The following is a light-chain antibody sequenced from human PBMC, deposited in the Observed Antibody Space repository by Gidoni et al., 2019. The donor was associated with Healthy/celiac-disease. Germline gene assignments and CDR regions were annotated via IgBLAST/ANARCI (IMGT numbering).Light chain of an antibody. CDR3: QQRSNWPPLT. J-gene: IGKJ4*01. CDR2: DAA. Sequence: EIVLTQSPATLSLSPGERATLSCRASQSVSSYLAWYPPNPGQAPGLLIYDAANRATGIPARFSGSGSGTDFTRTISRLAPEDCAGYYWQQRSNWPPLTFGGGTKVEIK. V-gene: IGKV3-11*01. CDR1: QSVSSY.